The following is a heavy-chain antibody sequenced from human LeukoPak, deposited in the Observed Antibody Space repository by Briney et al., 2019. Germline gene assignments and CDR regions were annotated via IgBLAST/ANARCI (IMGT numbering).Heavy chain of an antibody. Sequence: SETLSLTCTVSGGSISSYYWSWIRQPPGKGLEWIGYIYYSGSTNYNPSLKSRVTISVATSKNQFSLKLSSVTAADTAVYYCARDRGLVGITMVRGVKYYYYGMDVWGQGTTVTVPS. CDR2: IYYSGST. CDR3: ARDRGLVGITMVRGVKYYYYGMDV. CDR1: GGSISSYY. J-gene: IGHJ6*02. D-gene: IGHD3-10*01. V-gene: IGHV4-59*01.